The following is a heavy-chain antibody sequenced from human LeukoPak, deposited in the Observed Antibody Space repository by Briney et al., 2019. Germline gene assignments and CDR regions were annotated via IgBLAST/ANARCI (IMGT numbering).Heavy chain of an antibody. Sequence: GGSLRLSCAASGFTFSSYAMSWVRQAPGKGLEWVSAISGSCGSTYYADSVKGRFTISRDNSKNTLYLQMNSLRAEDTAVYYCAIDLYGGWKPSFDYWGQGTLVTVSS. D-gene: IGHD6-19*01. CDR3: AIDLYGGWKPSFDY. CDR1: GFTFSSYA. J-gene: IGHJ4*02. CDR2: ISGSCGST. V-gene: IGHV3-23*01.